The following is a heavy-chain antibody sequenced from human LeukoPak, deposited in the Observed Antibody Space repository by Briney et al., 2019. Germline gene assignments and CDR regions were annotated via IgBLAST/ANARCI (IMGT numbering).Heavy chain of an antibody. CDR1: GFTFSSYW. CDR3: AREGYGGSFDY. CDR2: INSDGSST. J-gene: IGHJ4*02. D-gene: IGHD4-23*01. Sequence: GGSLRLSCAASGFTFSSYWMHWVRQALGKGLVWVSRINSDGSSTSYADSVKGRFTISRDNAKNTLYLQMNSLRAEDTAVYYCAREGYGGSFDYWGQGTLVTVSS. V-gene: IGHV3-74*01.